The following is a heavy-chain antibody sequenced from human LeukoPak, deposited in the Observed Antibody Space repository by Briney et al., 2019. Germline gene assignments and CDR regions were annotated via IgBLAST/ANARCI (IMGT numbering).Heavy chain of an antibody. CDR2: ISPNNGNT. J-gene: IGHJ4*02. CDR1: GYTFTSYG. V-gene: IGHV1-18*01. D-gene: IGHD1-26*01. Sequence: ASVKVSCKASGYTFTSYGISWVRQAPGQGLEWMGWISPNNGNTNYAQKFQGRVTMTTDTSTSTAYMELRSLTSDDTAMYYCARAGRWELLRFDYWGQGTLVTVSS. CDR3: ARAGRWELLRFDY.